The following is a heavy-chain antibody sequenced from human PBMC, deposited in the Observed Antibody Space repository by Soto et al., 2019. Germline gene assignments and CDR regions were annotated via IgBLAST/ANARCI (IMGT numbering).Heavy chain of an antibody. CDR3: SRNHYYYYGMDV. Sequence: GASVKVSCKASGGTFSSYAISWVRQAPGQGLEWMGGIIPIFGTANYAQKFQGRVTITADESTSTAYMELSSLRSEDTAVYYCSRNHYYYYGMDVWGQGTTVTVSS. CDR2: IIPIFGTA. D-gene: IGHD4-4*01. V-gene: IGHV1-69*13. CDR1: GGTFSSYA. J-gene: IGHJ6*02.